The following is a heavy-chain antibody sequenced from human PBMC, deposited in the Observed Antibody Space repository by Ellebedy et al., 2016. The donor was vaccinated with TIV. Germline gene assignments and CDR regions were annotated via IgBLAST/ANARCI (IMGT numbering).Heavy chain of an antibody. CDR3: ARVYDSIDY. V-gene: IGHV3-7*01. Sequence: GESLKISCAASGFSFSNNWMSWVRQAPGKGLEWVANINQDGSAKYYVDSVRGRFTISRDNAKNSLYLQMNSLRAEDTAVYYCARVYDSIDYWGQGTLVTVSS. CDR2: INQDGSAK. J-gene: IGHJ4*02. CDR1: GFSFSNNW. D-gene: IGHD3-22*01.